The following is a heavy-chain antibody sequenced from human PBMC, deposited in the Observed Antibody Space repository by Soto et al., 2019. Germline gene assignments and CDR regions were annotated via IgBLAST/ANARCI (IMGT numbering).Heavy chain of an antibody. J-gene: IGHJ5*01. V-gene: IGHV6-1*01. D-gene: IGHD2-8*01. CDR1: GDSVSTNSAT. CDR2: TYYRSNWYT. Sequence: QIHLQQSGPGLVKPSQTLSLTCAISGDSVSTNSATWDWIRQSPSRGLEWLGRTYYRSNWYTAYAVSLKGRIPISPDTSNNQLSLKLYSVTPDDTAVYSCARLIGNSWLDSWGQGTLVTVSS. CDR3: ARLIGNSWLDS.